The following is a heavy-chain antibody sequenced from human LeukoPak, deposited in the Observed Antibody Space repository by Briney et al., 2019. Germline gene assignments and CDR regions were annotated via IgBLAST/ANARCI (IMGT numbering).Heavy chain of an antibody. D-gene: IGHD2-2*01. CDR2: INHSGST. CDR1: GGSFSGYY. Sequence: SETLSLTCAVYGGSFSGYYWSWIRQPPGKGLEWIGEINHSGSTNYNPSLKSRVTISVDTSKNQLSLKLSSVTAADTAVYYCARGRKDFIVVVPAAYFDYWGQGTLVTVSS. CDR3: ARGRKDFIVVVPAAYFDY. J-gene: IGHJ4*02. V-gene: IGHV4-34*01.